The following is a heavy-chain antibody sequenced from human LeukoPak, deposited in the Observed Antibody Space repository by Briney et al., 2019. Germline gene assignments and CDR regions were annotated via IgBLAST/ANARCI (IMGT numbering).Heavy chain of an antibody. V-gene: IGHV3-7*01. CDR1: GFTFSNHW. J-gene: IGHJ4*02. Sequence: GGSLRLSCVASGFTFSNHWMGWVRQAPGKGLEWVANMNQDGSEKLYVDSVKGRFTISRDNAKNSLYLQMNSLRVEDTAVYYCTRDGSGWSNYWGQGTPVTASS. CDR2: MNQDGSEK. D-gene: IGHD6-19*01. CDR3: TRDGSGWSNY.